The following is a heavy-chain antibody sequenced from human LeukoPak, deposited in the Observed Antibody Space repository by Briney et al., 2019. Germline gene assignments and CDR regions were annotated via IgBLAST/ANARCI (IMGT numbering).Heavy chain of an antibody. D-gene: IGHD3-22*01. CDR2: VSTNDGNT. CDR1: GYTFTNYH. Sequence: GASVKVSCKASGYTFTNYHISCVRQAPGQGLDWMGWVSTNDGNTVYAQRLQGRVTMTTDTSTSVAYMELRSLTSDDTAVYYCTRAPPGMTMMTDYWGQGTLVTVSS. CDR3: TRAPPGMTMMTDY. V-gene: IGHV1-18*01. J-gene: IGHJ4*02.